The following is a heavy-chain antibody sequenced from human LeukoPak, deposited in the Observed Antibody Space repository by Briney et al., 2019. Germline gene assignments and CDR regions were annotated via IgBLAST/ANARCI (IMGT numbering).Heavy chain of an antibody. CDR3: AKASYTYGDYAS. D-gene: IGHD4-17*01. Sequence: GGSLRLSCAASGFTFSNYALSWVRQAPGKGLEWVAAVGGSGGTTHYADSVKGRFTISTDDSKNTLFLQMNSLRAEDTAVYYCAKASYTYGDYASWGQGTLVTVSS. CDR2: VGGSGGTT. CDR1: GFTFSNYA. J-gene: IGHJ5*02. V-gene: IGHV3-23*01.